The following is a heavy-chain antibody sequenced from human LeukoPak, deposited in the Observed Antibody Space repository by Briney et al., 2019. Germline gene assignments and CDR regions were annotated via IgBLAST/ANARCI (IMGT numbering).Heavy chain of an antibody. CDR3: TRDRSRAEDD. CDR1: GLTFSGHW. D-gene: IGHD1-14*01. CDR2: INQGGSDK. Sequence: GGSLRLSCAASGLTFSGHWMSCVRQAPGKGREWVANINQGGSDKYYVDSVKGRFTISRDNANNLLYLQMNSLRGEDTAVYYCTRDRSRAEDDWGQGTLVTVSS. J-gene: IGHJ4*02. V-gene: IGHV3-7*01.